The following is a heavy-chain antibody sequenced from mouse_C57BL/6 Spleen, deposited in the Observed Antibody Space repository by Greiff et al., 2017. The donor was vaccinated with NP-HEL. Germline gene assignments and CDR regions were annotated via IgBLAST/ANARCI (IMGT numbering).Heavy chain of an antibody. CDR3: AREGGLPWFAY. Sequence: VQLQQSGAELVKPGASVKISCKASGYAFSSYWMNWVKQRPGKGLEWIGQIYPGDGATKYNGKFKGKATLNADKSSSTASMQLSSLTSEDSAIYVWAREGGLPWFAYWGQGTLVTVSS. CDR1: GYAFSSYW. J-gene: IGHJ3*01. D-gene: IGHD2-4*01. V-gene: IGHV1-80*01. CDR2: IYPGDGAT.